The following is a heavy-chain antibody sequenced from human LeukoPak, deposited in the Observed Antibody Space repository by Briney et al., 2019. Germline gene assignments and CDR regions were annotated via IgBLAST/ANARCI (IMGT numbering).Heavy chain of an antibody. D-gene: IGHD3-22*01. CDR1: GYTFTGCY. J-gene: IGHJ4*02. V-gene: IGHV1-2*02. Sequence: ASVKVSCKASGYTFTGCYMHWVRQAPGQGHEWMGWINPNSGGTNYAQKFQGRVTMTRDTSISTAYMELSRLRSDDTAVYYCARVTGGYYDSSGYYVSWGQGTLVTVSS. CDR3: ARVTGGYYDSSGYYVS. CDR2: INPNSGGT.